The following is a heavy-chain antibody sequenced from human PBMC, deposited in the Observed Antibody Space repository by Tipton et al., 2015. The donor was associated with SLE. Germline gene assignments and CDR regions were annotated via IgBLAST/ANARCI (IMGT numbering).Heavy chain of an antibody. Sequence: GSLRLSCVASGFTVSSNYMNWVRQTPGKGLKWLSIIYSGGSTFYADSVRGRFTISRDNSKNTLYLQMNSLRVEDTAVYYCARDLKGRVGIVDHWGQGTLVTVSS. CDR3: ARDLKGRVGIVDH. CDR2: IYSGGST. D-gene: IGHD2-21*01. V-gene: IGHV3-66*02. J-gene: IGHJ5*02. CDR1: GFTVSSNY.